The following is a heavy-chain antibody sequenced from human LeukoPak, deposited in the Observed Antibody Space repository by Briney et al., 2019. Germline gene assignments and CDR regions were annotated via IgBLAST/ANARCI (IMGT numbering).Heavy chain of an antibody. V-gene: IGHV3-23*01. CDR2: ISGSGGST. Sequence: GGSLRLSCAASGFTFSSYAMSWVRQAPGKGLEWVSAISGSGGSTYYADSVKGRFTISRDNSKNTLYLQMNSLRAEDTAVYYCARVYYYYYGMDVWGQGTTVTVSS. CDR1: GFTFSSYA. CDR3: ARVYYYYYGMDV. J-gene: IGHJ6*02.